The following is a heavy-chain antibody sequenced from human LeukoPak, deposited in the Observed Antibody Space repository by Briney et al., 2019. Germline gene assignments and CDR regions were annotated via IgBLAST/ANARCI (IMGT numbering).Heavy chain of an antibody. CDR2: ISYDGSNK. D-gene: IGHD1-26*01. CDR1: GFTFSSYG. Sequence: GGSLRLSCAASGFTFSSYGMHWVRQAPGKGLEWLAVISYDGSNKYYADSVKGRFTISRDNSKNTLYLQMNSLRAEDTAVYYCAKEMGAISDAFDIWGQGTMVTVSS. V-gene: IGHV3-30*18. J-gene: IGHJ3*02. CDR3: AKEMGAISDAFDI.